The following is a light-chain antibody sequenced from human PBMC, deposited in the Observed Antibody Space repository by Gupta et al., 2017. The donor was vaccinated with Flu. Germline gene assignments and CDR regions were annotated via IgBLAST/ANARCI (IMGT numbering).Light chain of an antibody. J-gene: IGKJ2*01. CDR3: MQALRTPYT. CDR2: LGS. CDR1: QSLLHSNGYNY. Sequence: DIVMTQSPLSLPVTPGEPASISCRSSQSLLHSNGYNYLDWYLQKPGQSPQLLIYLGSNRASGVPDRFSGSGSGTDFTLKISRVEAEDVGVYYCMQALRTPYTFGQGTKLKIK. V-gene: IGKV2-28*01.